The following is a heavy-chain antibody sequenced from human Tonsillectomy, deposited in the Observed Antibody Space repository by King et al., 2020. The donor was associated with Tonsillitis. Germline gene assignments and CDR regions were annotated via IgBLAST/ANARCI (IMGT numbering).Heavy chain of an antibody. CDR2: IYSGGST. CDR3: ARGGYYDSSGYYLGPTSSGCYFDL. V-gene: IGHV3-53*04. CDR1: GFTVSSNY. D-gene: IGHD3-22*01. J-gene: IGHJ2*01. Sequence: VQLVESGGGLVQPGGSLRLSCAASGFTVSSNYMSWVRQAPGKGLEWVSVIYSGGSTYYADSVKGRFTISRHNSKNTLYLQMNSLRGEDTAVYYLARGGYYDSSGYYLGPTSSGCYFDLWGRGTLVTVSS.